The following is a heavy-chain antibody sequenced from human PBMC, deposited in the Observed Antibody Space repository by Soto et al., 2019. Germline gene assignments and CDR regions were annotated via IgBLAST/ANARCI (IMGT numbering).Heavy chain of an antibody. V-gene: IGHV3-30-3*01. CDR1: GFTFSNYI. CDR2: ILDDGNNK. CDR3: ARDDEGGSYCDLGY. Sequence: QVQLVESGGGVVQPGRSLRLSCAASGFTFSNYIMHWVRQAPGKGLEWVAFILDDGNNKYYADSVKGRITISRDNSKNTLYLQKNSLRTEDTAVYYCARDDEGGSYCDLGYWGQGTLVTVSS. D-gene: IGHD3-10*01. J-gene: IGHJ4*02.